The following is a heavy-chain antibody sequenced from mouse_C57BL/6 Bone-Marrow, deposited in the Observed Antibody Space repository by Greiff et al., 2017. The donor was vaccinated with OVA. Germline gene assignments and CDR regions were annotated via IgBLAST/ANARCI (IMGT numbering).Heavy chain of an antibody. Sequence: VQLKESGPELVKPGASVKISCKASGYSFTGYYMNWVKQSPEKSLEWIGEINPSTGGTTYNQKFKAKATLTVDKSSSTAYMQLKSLTSEDSAVYYCARWFFDDWGQGTTLTVSS. CDR1: GYSFTGYY. CDR2: INPSTGGT. D-gene: IGHD2-2*01. J-gene: IGHJ2*01. CDR3: ARWFFDD. V-gene: IGHV1-42*01.